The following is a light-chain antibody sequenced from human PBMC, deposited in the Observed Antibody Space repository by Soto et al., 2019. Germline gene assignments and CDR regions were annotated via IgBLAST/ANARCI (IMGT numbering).Light chain of an antibody. CDR2: EVN. Sequence: QSVLTQPPSASGSPGQSVTISCTGTSSDVGGYNYVSWYQHHPGRAPKLMIYEVNKRPSGVPDRFSGSKSGDTASLTVSGLQPEDEADYYCCSYAGRNNYVFGTGTKVTVL. CDR1: SSDVGGYNY. CDR3: CSYAGRNNYV. V-gene: IGLV2-8*01. J-gene: IGLJ1*01.